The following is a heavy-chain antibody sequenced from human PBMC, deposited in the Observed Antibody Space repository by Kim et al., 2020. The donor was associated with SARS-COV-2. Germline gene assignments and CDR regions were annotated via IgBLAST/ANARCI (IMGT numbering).Heavy chain of an antibody. CDR2: DGSEK. Sequence: DGSEKYYVDSVKGRFTISRDNAKTSLVLQMNSLRVEDTAVYYCARSLQIDYWGQGTLVTVSS. V-gene: IGHV3-7*03. CDR3: ARSLQIDY. J-gene: IGHJ4*02. D-gene: IGHD4-4*01.